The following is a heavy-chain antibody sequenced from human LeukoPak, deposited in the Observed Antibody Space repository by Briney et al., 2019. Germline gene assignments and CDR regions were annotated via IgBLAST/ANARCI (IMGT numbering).Heavy chain of an antibody. CDR2: ISGSDDGT. CDR3: AKSPVSSCRGSFCYPFDY. J-gene: IGHJ4*02. Sequence: GGSLRLSCAASGFTFSTYAMSWVRQIPGKGLEWVSAISGSDDGTYYADSVKGRFTTSRDNSRNTLYLQMNTLRAEDTAVYFCAKSPVSSCRGSFCYPFDYWGQGTLVTVSS. V-gene: IGHV3-23*01. CDR1: GFTFSTYA. D-gene: IGHD2-15*01.